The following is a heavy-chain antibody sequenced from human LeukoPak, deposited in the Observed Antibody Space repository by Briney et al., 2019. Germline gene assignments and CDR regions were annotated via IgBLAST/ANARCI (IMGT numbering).Heavy chain of an antibody. CDR3: ARERWLQPNDHLDFDY. D-gene: IGHD5-24*01. J-gene: IGHJ4*02. V-gene: IGHV3-74*01. CDR1: GFTFSSYW. Sequence: QPGGSLRLSCAASGFTFSSYWMHWVRQAPGKGLVWVSRINTDGSSTTYADSVKGRFTISRDNAKNTLYLQMNSLRAEDTAVYYCARERWLQPNDHLDFDYWGQGTLVTVSS. CDR2: INTDGSST.